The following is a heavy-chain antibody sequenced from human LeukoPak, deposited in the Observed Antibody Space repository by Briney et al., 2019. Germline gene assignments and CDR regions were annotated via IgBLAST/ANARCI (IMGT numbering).Heavy chain of an antibody. CDR2: INPSNNST. CDR3: ARGGAGERHSY. V-gene: IGHV1-46*01. D-gene: IGHD4-17*01. Sequence: ASVKVSCKASGGTFSSYAISWVRQAPGQGLEWMGIINPSNNSTSYAQKFQGRVTMTRDTSTSTVYMDLSSLRSEDTAMYYCARGGAGERHSYWGQGTLVTVSS. CDR1: GGTFSSYA. J-gene: IGHJ4*02.